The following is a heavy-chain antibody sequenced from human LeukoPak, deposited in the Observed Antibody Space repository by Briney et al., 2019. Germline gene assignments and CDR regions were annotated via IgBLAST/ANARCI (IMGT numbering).Heavy chain of an antibody. CDR3: ARTGNHCSSTSCYVY. CDR2: INHSGST. V-gene: IGHV4-34*01. J-gene: IGHJ4*02. Sequence: SETLSLTCAVYGGSFSGYYWSWIRQPLGKGLEWIGEINHSGSTNYNPSLKSRVTISVDTSKNQFSLKLSSVTAADTAVYYCARTGNHCSSTSCYVYWGQGTLVTVSS. D-gene: IGHD2-2*01. CDR1: GGSFSGYY.